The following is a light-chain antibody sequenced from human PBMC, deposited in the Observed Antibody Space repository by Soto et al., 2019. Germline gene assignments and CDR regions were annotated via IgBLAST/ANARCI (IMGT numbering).Light chain of an antibody. V-gene: IGKV1-5*01. J-gene: IGKJ3*01. CDR2: DVS. CDR1: QSIGSW. CDR3: QQYNDSPFT. Sequence: DIQMTQSPSTLSASVGDRVTITCRASQSIGSWLAWYLQKPGKAPKLLIYDVSGLQSGVPSRFSGSGSGTAFTLTISSLQPDDFATYYCQQYNDSPFTFGPGTKVDIK.